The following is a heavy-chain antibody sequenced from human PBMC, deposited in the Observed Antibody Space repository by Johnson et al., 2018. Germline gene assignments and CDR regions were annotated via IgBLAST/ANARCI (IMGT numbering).Heavy chain of an antibody. V-gene: IGHV3-23*04. CDR2: ISGSGGST. CDR3: ARDPSVGLGVFQH. D-gene: IGHD3-10*01. J-gene: IGHJ1*01. Sequence: VQLVESGGGLVQPGGSLRLSCAASGFTFSSYAMSWVRQAPGKGLEWVSAISGSGGSTYSADSVKGRFTISRDNSKDTRYLQMNSLRAERTAGYYCARDPSVGLGVFQHWGQGTLVTVSS. CDR1: GFTFSSYA.